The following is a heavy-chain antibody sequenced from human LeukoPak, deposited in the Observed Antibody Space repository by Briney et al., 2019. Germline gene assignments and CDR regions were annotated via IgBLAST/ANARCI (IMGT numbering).Heavy chain of an antibody. Sequence: PGGSLRLSCAASGFTFSSYSMNWVRQAPGKGLEWVSSISSSSSYIYYADSVKGRFTTSRDNAKNSLYLQMNSLRAEDTAVYYCARDLIAVAGTGDYWGQGTLVTVSS. J-gene: IGHJ4*02. CDR2: ISSSSSYI. CDR3: ARDLIAVAGTGDY. CDR1: GFTFSSYS. D-gene: IGHD6-19*01. V-gene: IGHV3-21*01.